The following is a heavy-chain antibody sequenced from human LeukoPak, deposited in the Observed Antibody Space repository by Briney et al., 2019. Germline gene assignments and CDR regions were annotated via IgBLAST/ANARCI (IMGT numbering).Heavy chain of an antibody. J-gene: IGHJ4*02. Sequence: ESGPTLVKPTQTLTLTCTFSGFSLSTSGMSVSWIRQPPGKALEWLARIDWDDDKFYSTSLKTRLAISKDTSKNQVVLTVTNMDPVDTATYYCARTLANWGLYFDYWGQGTLVTVSS. CDR3: ARTLANWGLYFDY. V-gene: IGHV2-70*17. D-gene: IGHD7-27*01. CDR1: GFSLSTSGMS. CDR2: IDWDDDK.